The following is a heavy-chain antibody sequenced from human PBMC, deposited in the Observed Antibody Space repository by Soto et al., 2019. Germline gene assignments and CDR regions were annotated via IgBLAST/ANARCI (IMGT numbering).Heavy chain of an antibody. D-gene: IGHD3-22*01. CDR3: ARWRLPMKWFVP. V-gene: IGHV4-31*03. CDR1: GGSISSGGYY. CDR2: IYYSGST. Sequence: SETLSLTCTVSGGSISSGGYYWSWIRQHPGKGLEWIGYIYYSGSTYYNPSLKSRVTISVDTSKNQFSLKLSSVTAADTAVYYCARWRLPMKWFVPGGPGTLVTVSS. J-gene: IGHJ5*02.